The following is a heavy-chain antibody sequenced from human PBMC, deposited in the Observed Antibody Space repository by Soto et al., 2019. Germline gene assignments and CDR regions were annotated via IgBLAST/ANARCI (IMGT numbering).Heavy chain of an antibody. CDR1: GFTFSSYA. CDR3: ASRAYSNGWYPYYFDY. V-gene: IGHV3-23*01. CDR2: ISGNGGST. D-gene: IGHD6-19*01. J-gene: IGHJ4*02. Sequence: GGSLRLSCAASGFTFSSYAMSWVRQAPGKGLEWVSTISGNGGSTYYADSVQGRFTISRDNSKSTLRLQINSLRAEDTAVYYCASRAYSNGWYPYYFDYWGQGTLVTAPQ.